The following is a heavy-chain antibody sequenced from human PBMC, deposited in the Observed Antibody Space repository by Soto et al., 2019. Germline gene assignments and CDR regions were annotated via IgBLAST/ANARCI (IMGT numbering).Heavy chain of an antibody. CDR2: ISYDGSNK. Sequence: GSLRLSCAASGFTFSSYGMHWVRQAPGKGLEWVAVISYDGSNKYYADSVKGRFTISRDNSKNTLYLQMNSLRAEDTAVYYCAKNPPGSGYYFDYWGQGTLVTVSS. J-gene: IGHJ4*02. CDR1: GFTFSSYG. D-gene: IGHD3-22*01. V-gene: IGHV3-30*18. CDR3: AKNPPGSGYYFDY.